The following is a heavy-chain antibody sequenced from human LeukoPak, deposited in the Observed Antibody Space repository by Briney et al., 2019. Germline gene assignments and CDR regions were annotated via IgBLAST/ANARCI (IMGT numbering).Heavy chain of an antibody. D-gene: IGHD3-9*01. CDR2: IYHSGTT. CDR1: NYSISSGYY. CDR3: AGMSILTGYHFDY. V-gene: IGHV4-38-2*02. Sequence: PSETLSLTCTVSNYSISSGYYWGWIRQPPGKGLEWIGKIYHSGTTYYNPSLKSRLTISVDTSKNHFSLKLRSVTAADTAVYYCAGMSILTGYHFDYWGQGTLVTVSS. J-gene: IGHJ4*02.